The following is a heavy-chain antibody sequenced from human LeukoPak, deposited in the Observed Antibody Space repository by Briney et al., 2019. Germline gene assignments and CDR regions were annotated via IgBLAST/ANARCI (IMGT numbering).Heavy chain of an antibody. CDR3: ARDFNPLYWELLPDVFDY. V-gene: IGHV1-18*01. CDR2: ISAYNGNT. J-gene: IGHJ4*02. Sequence: ASVKVSCKASGYTFTSYGISWVRQAPGQGLEWMGWISAYNGNTNYAQKPQGRVTMTTDTSTSTAYMELRSLRSDDTAVYYCARDFNPLYWELLPDVFDYWGQGTLVTVSS. CDR1: GYTFTSYG. D-gene: IGHD1-26*01.